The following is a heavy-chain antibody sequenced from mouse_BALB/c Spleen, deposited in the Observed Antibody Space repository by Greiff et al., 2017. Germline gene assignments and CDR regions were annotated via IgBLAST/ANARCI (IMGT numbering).Heavy chain of an antibody. D-gene: IGHD2-4*01. V-gene: IGHV5-17*02. Sequence: EVQRVESGGGLVQPGGSRKLSCAASGFTFSSFGMHWVRQAPEKGLEWVAYISSGSSTIYYADTVKGRFTISRDNPKNTLFLQMTSLRSEDTAMYYCARSTMITTTDYFDYWGQGTTLTVSS. CDR1: GFTFSSFG. CDR3: ARSTMITTTDYFDY. CDR2: ISSGSSTI. J-gene: IGHJ2*01.